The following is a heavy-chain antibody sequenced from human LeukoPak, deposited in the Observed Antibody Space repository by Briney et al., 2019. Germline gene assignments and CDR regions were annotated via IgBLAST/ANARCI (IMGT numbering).Heavy chain of an antibody. CDR1: GFTFSSYW. CDR3: ARGGAYYYDSSGYYETYYFDY. Sequence: GGSLRLSCAASGFTFSSYWMSWVRQAPGEGLEGVANIKQDGSEKYYVDSVKGRFTISRDNAKNSLYLQMNSLRAEDTAVYYCARGGAYYYDSSGYYETYYFDYWGQGTLVTVSS. V-gene: IGHV3-7*01. J-gene: IGHJ4*02. CDR2: IKQDGSEK. D-gene: IGHD3-22*01.